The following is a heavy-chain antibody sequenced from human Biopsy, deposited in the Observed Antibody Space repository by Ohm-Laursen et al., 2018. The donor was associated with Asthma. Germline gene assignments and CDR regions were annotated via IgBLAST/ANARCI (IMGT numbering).Heavy chain of an antibody. D-gene: IGHD1-26*01. J-gene: IGHJ4*02. CDR2: ISFDGSNE. V-gene: IGHV3-30*18. CDR1: GFAVSRDY. CDR3: AKELFPGWELRRGPDS. Sequence: SLRLSCSASGFAVSRDYMFWVRQAPGKGLEWVAVISFDGSNEDYADSVKGRFTISRDNSKNTLFLEMNSLRPEDTAVYYCAKELFPGWELRRGPDSWGQGTLVTVSS.